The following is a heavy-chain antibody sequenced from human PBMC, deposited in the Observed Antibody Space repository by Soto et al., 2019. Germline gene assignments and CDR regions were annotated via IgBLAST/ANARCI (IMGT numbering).Heavy chain of an antibody. CDR1: GDSVSSNSAA. D-gene: IGHD3-3*01. CDR2: TYYRSKWYN. J-gene: IGHJ6*02. CDR3: ARDRSRYYDFWSGYPLNNYYYYGMDV. Sequence: SQTLSLTCAISGDSVSSNSAAWNWIRQSPSRGLEWLGRTYYRSKWYNDYAVSVKSRITINPDTSKNQFSLQLNSATPEDTAVYYCARDRSRYYDFWSGYPLNNYYYYGMDVWGQGTKVTVSS. V-gene: IGHV6-1*01.